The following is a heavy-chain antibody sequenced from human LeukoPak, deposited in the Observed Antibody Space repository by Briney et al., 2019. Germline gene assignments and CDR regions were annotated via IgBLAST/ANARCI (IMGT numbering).Heavy chain of an antibody. CDR3: AREEY. V-gene: IGHV3-48*02. Sequence: PGGSLRLSCAASGFAFSSSSMNWVRHAPGKGLEWVSYISSGSGTIHYADSVKGRFTISRDNAKNSLFLEMNSLRDEDTAVYYCAREEYWGQGTLVTVSS. J-gene: IGHJ4*02. CDR2: ISSGSGTI. CDR1: GFAFSSSS.